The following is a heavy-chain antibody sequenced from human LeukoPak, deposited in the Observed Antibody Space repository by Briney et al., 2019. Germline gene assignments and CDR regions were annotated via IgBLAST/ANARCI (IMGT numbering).Heavy chain of an antibody. Sequence: ASVKVSCKASGYTFSSYGISWVRQAPGQGLEWMGIINPSGGSTSYAQKFQGRVTMTRDMSTSTVYMELSSLRSEDTAVYYCARANTAIGAFDYWGQGTLVTVSS. J-gene: IGHJ4*02. D-gene: IGHD5-18*01. V-gene: IGHV1-46*01. CDR1: GYTFSSYG. CDR3: ARANTAIGAFDY. CDR2: INPSGGST.